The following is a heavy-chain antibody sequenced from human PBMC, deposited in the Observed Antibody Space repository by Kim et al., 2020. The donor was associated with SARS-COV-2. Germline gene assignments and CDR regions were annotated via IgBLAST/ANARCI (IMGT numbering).Heavy chain of an antibody. V-gene: IGHV4-59*03. Sequence: SETLSLTCTVSSDSFSAYYWSWIRQIPGKGLEWIGYIFYSGSTNYNPSLKSRATISWDTSRNQFSLDLTSVTQADTAGYYCAGSEGRASWHQFDYWGQGGLVTVSS. J-gene: IGHJ4*02. CDR2: IFYSGST. CDR3: AGSEGRASWHQFDY. CDR1: SDSFSAYY.